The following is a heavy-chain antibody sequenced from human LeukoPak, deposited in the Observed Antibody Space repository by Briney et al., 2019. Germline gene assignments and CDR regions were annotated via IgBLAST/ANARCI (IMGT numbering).Heavy chain of an antibody. CDR3: AREACSGGSCYAGMDV. V-gene: IGHV3-11*01. D-gene: IGHD2-15*01. CDR1: GFTFSDYY. Sequence: GGSLRLSCAASGFTFSDYYMSWIRQAPGKGLEWVSYISSSGSTIYYADSVKGRFTISRDNAKNSLYLQMNSLRAEDTAVYYCAREACSGGSCYAGMDVWGQGTTVTVSS. J-gene: IGHJ6*02. CDR2: ISSSGSTI.